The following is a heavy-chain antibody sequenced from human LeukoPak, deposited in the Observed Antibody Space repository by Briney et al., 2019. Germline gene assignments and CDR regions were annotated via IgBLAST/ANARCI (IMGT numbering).Heavy chain of an antibody. Sequence: SVKVSCKASGGTFSSYAISWVRQAPGQGLEWMGRIIPILGIANYAQKFQGRVTITADKSTSTDYMELSSLRSEDTAVYYCARPRNCSSTSCYMHGMDVWGQGTTVTVSS. D-gene: IGHD2-2*01. CDR1: GGTFSSYA. CDR3: ARPRNCSSTSCYMHGMDV. CDR2: IIPILGIA. J-gene: IGHJ6*02. V-gene: IGHV1-69*04.